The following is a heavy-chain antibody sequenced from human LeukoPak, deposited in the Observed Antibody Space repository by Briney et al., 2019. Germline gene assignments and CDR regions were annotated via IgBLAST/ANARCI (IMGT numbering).Heavy chain of an antibody. CDR2: TYFRSKWNN. CDR1: GDNVFSNSVA. V-gene: IGHV6-1*01. CDR3: ARGAMSALDY. D-gene: IGHD6-25*01. J-gene: IGHJ4*02. Sequence: SQTLSLTCAISGDNVFSNSVAWNWIRQSPSRGLEWLGRTYFRSKWNNYDALSVKSRITINLDTAKNHLSLQLNSVSPEDTAVYYCARGAMSALDYWGQGTLVTVSS.